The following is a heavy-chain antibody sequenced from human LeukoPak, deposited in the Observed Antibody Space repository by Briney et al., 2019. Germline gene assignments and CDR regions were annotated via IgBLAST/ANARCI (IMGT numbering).Heavy chain of an antibody. CDR1: GVSISSGSNY. D-gene: IGHD3-10*01. CDR2: IYSSGIT. J-gene: IGHJ3*02. Sequence: SETLSLTCSVSGVSISSGSNYWGWLRQPPGKTLEWIGSIYSSGITYYNPSLKSRVIILFDTAKNHFSLNLSSVTAADTAVYYCARSDGYGLIGIWGQGTMVTVSS. CDR3: ARSDGYGLIGI. V-gene: IGHV4-39*07.